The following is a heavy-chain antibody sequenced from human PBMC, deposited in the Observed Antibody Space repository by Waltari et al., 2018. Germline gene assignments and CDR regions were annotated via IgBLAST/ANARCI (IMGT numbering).Heavy chain of an antibody. CDR3: ARAEYWYFDL. CDR1: GFTFSSYW. V-gene: IGHV3-74*01. CDR2: IKTDGSST. Sequence: EVQLVESGGGLVQPGGSLRLSCAASGFTFSSYWMHWVRQAPGKGLGWVSRIKTDGSSTSYADSVKGRFTISRDNAKTTLYLQMNSLRAEDTAVYYCARAEYWYFDLWGRGTLVTVSS. J-gene: IGHJ2*01.